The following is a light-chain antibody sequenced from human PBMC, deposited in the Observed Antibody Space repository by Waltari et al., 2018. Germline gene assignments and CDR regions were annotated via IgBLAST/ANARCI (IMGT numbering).Light chain of an antibody. CDR3: SSYTSSITLVV. CDR2: EVS. V-gene: IGLV2-14*01. J-gene: IGLJ2*01. Sequence: YQHHPVKAPKLMIYEVSKRPAGVSKRFAGSKSGNTASLTISGLQAEDEADYYCSSYTSSITLVVFGGGTKLTVL.